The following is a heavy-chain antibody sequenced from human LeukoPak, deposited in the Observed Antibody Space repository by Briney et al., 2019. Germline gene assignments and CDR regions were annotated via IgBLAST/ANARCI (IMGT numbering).Heavy chain of an antibody. CDR1: GGSISSSSYY. Sequence: PSETLSLTCTVSGGSISSSSYYWGWIRQPPGKGLEWIGSIYYSGSTYYNPSLKSRVTISVDTSKNQFSLKLSSVTAADTAVYYCARGGDIVVVPAAMEPPPDVWGKGTTVTVSS. CDR3: ARGGDIVVVPAAMEPPPDV. J-gene: IGHJ6*04. V-gene: IGHV4-39*07. CDR2: IYYSGST. D-gene: IGHD2-2*01.